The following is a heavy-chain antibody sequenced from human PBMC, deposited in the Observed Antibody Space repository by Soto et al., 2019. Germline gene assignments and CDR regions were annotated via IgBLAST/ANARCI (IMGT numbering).Heavy chain of an antibody. CDR3: ARGSGCWY. D-gene: IGHD3-3*01. CDR1: GFTVSSDY. V-gene: IGHV3-53*01. J-gene: IGHJ4*02. CDR2: VYSGGGT. Sequence: EVQLVESGGGLIQPGESVRLSCAASGFTVSSDYMTWVRQAPGKGLEWVSLVYSGGGTYYADSVKGRFTISRDKSKNTLYLQMNRLRAEDTAIYYCARGSGCWYWGQGSLVTVSS.